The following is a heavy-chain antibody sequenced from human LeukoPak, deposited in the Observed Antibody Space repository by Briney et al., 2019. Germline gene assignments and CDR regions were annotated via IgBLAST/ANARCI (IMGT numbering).Heavy chain of an antibody. CDR1: GFTVSSNY. D-gene: IGHD4-17*01. V-gene: IGHV3-48*02. J-gene: IGHJ4*02. CDR3: ARDLHGDYSFDY. CDR2: ISGSSSTI. Sequence: GGSLRLSCAASGFTVSSNYMSWVRQAPVKGLEWVSYISGSSSTIFYADSVKGRFTISRDNAKNSLYLQMNSLRDEDTAVYYCARDLHGDYSFDYWGQGTLVTVSS.